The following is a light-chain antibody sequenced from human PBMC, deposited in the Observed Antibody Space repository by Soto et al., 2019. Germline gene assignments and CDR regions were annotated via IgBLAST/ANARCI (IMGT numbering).Light chain of an antibody. CDR2: EGS. V-gene: IGLV2-23*01. CDR3: CSYAGNSDV. J-gene: IGLJ1*01. CDR1: SSDVGSYNL. Sequence: QSVLTQPASVSGSPGQSIAISCTGTSSDVGSYNLVSWYQQHPGKAPKLMIYEGSKRPSGVSSRFSGSKSGNTASLTISGLQAEDEADYYCCSYAGNSDVFGTGTKVT.